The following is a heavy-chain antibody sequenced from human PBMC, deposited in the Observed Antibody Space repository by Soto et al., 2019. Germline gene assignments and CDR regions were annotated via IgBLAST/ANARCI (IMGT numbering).Heavy chain of an antibody. CDR3: AGGTDGKKVAY. J-gene: IGHJ4*02. CDR1: GGSVSSEHYY. V-gene: IGHV4-61*03. CDR2: FFYTGST. Sequence: QVQLQESGPGLVKSSETLSLTCTVSGGSVSSEHYYWNWIRKAPGKGLKWIGYFFYTGSTKYNPSLESRLTMSVDRSKNHFSLKLSSVTAADTAVYYCAGGTDGKKVAYWGQGTLVTVSS. D-gene: IGHD5-12*01.